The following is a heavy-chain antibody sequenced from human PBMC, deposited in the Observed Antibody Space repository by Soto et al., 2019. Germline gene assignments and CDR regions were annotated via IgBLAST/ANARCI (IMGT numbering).Heavy chain of an antibody. CDR3: SRGSILEWLFHDAFDI. V-gene: IGHV1-46*03. D-gene: IGHD3-3*01. CDR2: INTSGGST. J-gene: IGHJ3*02. Sequence: DSGKASCKTAGYTFTSYNMHFVRPAPGQGLEWMGIINTSGGSTSYAQKFQGRVTMTRDTSTSTVYMKLSSLRSEDTAVYYCSRGSILEWLFHDAFDIWGQGTMVTVSS. CDR1: GYTFTSYN.